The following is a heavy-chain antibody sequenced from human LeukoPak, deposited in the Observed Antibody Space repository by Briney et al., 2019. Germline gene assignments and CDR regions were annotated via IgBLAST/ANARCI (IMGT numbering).Heavy chain of an antibody. D-gene: IGHD3-10*01. CDR3: AKVATAWLGEKGNWFDP. V-gene: IGHV3-66*01. Sequence: YSGGNTYYTDSVKGRFTISRDNSKNTLYLQMNSLRAEDTAVYYCAKVATAWLGEKGNWFDPWGQGTLVTVSS. CDR2: YSGGNT. J-gene: IGHJ5*02.